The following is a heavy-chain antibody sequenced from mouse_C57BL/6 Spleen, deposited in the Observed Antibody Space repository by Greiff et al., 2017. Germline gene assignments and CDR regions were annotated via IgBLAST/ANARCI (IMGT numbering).Heavy chain of an antibody. Sequence: VQLQQSGPELVQPGASVQISCKASGYAFSSSWMNWVKQRPGKGLEWIGRIYPGDGDTNYNGKFKGKATLTADKSSSTAYIQLSSLTSEDSAVYFCARYYYGSSDAMDYWGPGTSVTVSS. CDR2: IYPGDGDT. CDR1: GYAFSSSW. V-gene: IGHV1-82*01. CDR3: ARYYYGSSDAMDY. D-gene: IGHD1-1*01. J-gene: IGHJ4*01.